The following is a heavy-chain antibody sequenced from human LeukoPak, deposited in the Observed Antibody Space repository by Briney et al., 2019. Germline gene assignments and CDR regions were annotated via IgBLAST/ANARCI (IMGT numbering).Heavy chain of an antibody. D-gene: IGHD6-13*01. Sequence: GSSVKVSCKASGGTFSSYAISWVRQAPGQGLEWMGGIIPIFGTANYAQKFQGRVTITADESTSTAYMELSSLRSEDTAVYYCARASFGTIAAAGDHIKYNWFDPWAREPWSPSPQ. J-gene: IGHJ5*02. CDR2: IIPIFGTA. V-gene: IGHV1-69*01. CDR3: ARASFGTIAAAGDHIKYNWFDP. CDR1: GGTFSSYA.